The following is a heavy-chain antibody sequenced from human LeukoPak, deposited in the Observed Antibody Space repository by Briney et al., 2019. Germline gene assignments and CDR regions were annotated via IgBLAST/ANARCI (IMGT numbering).Heavy chain of an antibody. CDR3: ARRGTRYYGSGSYYSGYYYYYMDV. Sequence: SSETLSLTCTVSNYSISSGYYWAWIRQPPGKGLEWIGEINHSGSTNYNPSLKSRVTISVDTSKNHFSLRLSSVTAADTAVYYCARRGTRYYGSGSYYSGYYYYYMDVWGKGTTVTISS. CDR2: INHSGST. CDR1: NYSISSGYY. J-gene: IGHJ6*03. V-gene: IGHV4-38-2*02. D-gene: IGHD3-10*01.